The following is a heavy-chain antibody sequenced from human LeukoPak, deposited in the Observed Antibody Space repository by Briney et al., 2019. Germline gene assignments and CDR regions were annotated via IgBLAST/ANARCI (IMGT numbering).Heavy chain of an antibody. CDR1: GGSFSGYY. CDR2: INHSGST. J-gene: IGHJ4*02. D-gene: IGHD3-22*01. CDR3: ARGPSNYYDSSGYYAGGELFDY. Sequence: PSETLSLTCAVYGGSFSGYYWSWIRQPPGKGLEWIGEINHSGSTNYNPSLKSRVTISVDTSKNQFSLKLSSVTAADTAVYYCARGPSNYYDSSGYYAGGELFDYWGQGTLVTVSS. V-gene: IGHV4-34*01.